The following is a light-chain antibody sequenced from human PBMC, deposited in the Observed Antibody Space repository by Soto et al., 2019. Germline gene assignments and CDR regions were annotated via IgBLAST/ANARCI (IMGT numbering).Light chain of an antibody. CDR1: TSNIGENS. CDR3: AAWDGSLNGHV. CDR2: VTN. Sequence: QAVVTQPPSVSGTPGQGVTISCSGSTSNIGENSVGWFQQLPGTAPKVVIYVTNKRPSGVPDRFSGSKSGTSAYLAISGLQSEDEADYYCAAWDGSLNGHVFGTGTKLTVL. V-gene: IGLV1-44*01. J-gene: IGLJ1*01.